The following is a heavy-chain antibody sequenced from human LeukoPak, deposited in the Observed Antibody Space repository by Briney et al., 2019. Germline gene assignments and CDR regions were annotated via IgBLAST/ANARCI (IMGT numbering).Heavy chain of an antibody. CDR3: AKDRGFWSAYFYFDY. CDR2: IRYDGTSQ. CDR1: GLTFRSYG. V-gene: IGHV3-30*02. J-gene: IGHJ4*02. D-gene: IGHD3-3*01. Sequence: PGGSLRLSCATSGLTFRSYGMHWVRQAPGKGLEWVAFIRYDGTSQFYADSVKGRFTISRDNSKKTLYLQMNSLRTEDTAVYYCAKDRGFWSAYFYFDYWGQGTPVTVSS.